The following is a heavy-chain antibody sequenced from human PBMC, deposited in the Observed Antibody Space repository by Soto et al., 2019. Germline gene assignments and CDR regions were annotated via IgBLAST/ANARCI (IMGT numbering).Heavy chain of an antibody. CDR3: ARSEEDSDYYYYGMDV. CDR1: GDTVSSNSVA. CDR2: TYYRSRWYS. J-gene: IGHJ6*02. V-gene: IGHV6-1*01. Sequence: SQTLSLTCVRSGDTVSSNSVAWNWVRQSPSSGLEWLGRTYYRSRWYSDYAVSVRSRIDINADTSKNQVSLQLNSVTPEDTAVSYCARSEEDSDYYYYGMDVWGQGTTVTV. D-gene: IGHD2-15*01.